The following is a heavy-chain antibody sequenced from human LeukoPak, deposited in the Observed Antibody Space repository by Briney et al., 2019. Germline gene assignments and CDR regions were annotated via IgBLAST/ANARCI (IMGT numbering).Heavy chain of an antibody. V-gene: IGHV1-18*01. CDR3: AREGRGRSGYDFGYYYYYMDV. J-gene: IGHJ6*03. D-gene: IGHD5-12*01. CDR1: GYTFNTYG. CDR2: ISGYNGKT. Sequence: ASVKVSCKASGYTFNTYGITWVRQAPGQGLEWMGWISGYNGKTKYAQKLQDRVTMTTDTSTTTAYMELRSLRSDDTAVYYCAREGRGRSGYDFGYYYYYMDVWGKGTTVTVSS.